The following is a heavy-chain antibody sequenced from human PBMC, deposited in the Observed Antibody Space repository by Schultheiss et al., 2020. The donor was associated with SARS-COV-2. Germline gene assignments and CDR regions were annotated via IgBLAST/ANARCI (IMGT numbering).Heavy chain of an antibody. D-gene: IGHD1-26*01. V-gene: IGHV3-53*01. CDR3: ARAGWELLAGYYYGMDV. J-gene: IGHJ6*02. Sequence: GGSLRLSCAASGFTVSNNYMTWVRQAPGKGLECVSILYSGGTTYHADSVKGRFTVSRDISKDTLFLQMNSLRVEDTAVYYCARAGWELLAGYYYGMDVWGQGTTVTVSS. CDR2: LYSGGTT. CDR1: GFTVSNNY.